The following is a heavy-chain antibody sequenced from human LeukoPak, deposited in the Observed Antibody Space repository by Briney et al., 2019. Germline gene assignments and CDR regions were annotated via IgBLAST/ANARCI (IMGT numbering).Heavy chain of an antibody. CDR3: AKAPQQLSFDY. V-gene: IGHV3-23*01. Sequence: ETLSLTCTVSGYSISSGYYWGWIRQPPGKGLEWVSTISGSSGSTYYADSVKGRFTISRDNSKNTLYLQMNSLRAEDTAVYYCAKAPQQLSFDYWGQGTLVTVSS. J-gene: IGHJ4*02. CDR2: ISGSSGST. D-gene: IGHD2/OR15-2a*01. CDR1: GYSISSGYY.